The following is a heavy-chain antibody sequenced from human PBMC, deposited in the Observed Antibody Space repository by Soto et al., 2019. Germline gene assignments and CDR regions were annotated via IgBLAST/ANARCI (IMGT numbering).Heavy chain of an antibody. D-gene: IGHD7-27*01. CDR1: GFILSDCA. Sequence: EVQLVESGGGLVQPGGSLRLSCATSGFILSDCAMNWVRPSPGKGLEWVSYISSSSSVIDYADSVKGRFTVSRDNARNSLYLQMNSLRAEDTAVYYCARDLSWGSNWYYYMDVWGKGTTVTVSS. CDR3: ARDLSWGSNWYYYMDV. J-gene: IGHJ6*03. V-gene: IGHV3-48*01. CDR2: ISSSSSVI.